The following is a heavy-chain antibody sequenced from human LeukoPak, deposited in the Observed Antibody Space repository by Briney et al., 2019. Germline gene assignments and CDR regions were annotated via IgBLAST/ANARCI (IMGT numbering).Heavy chain of an antibody. CDR1: GFTFSSYV. CDR2: ISYDGSNK. Sequence: GGSLRLSCVASGFTFSSYVIPWVRQAPGKGLEWVAVISYDGSNKYYADSVKGRFTISRDNSKNTLYLQMNSLRGEDTAVYYCTKIDSSGFDYWGQGTLVTVSS. CDR3: TKIDSSGFDY. D-gene: IGHD3-22*01. V-gene: IGHV3-30*18. J-gene: IGHJ4*02.